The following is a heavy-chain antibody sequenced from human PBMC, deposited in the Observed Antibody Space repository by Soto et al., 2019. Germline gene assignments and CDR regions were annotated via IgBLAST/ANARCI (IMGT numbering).Heavy chain of an antibody. J-gene: IGHJ4*02. D-gene: IGHD3-22*01. CDR1: GYTFTSYY. Sequence: ASVKVSCKASGYTFTSYYMHWVRQAPGQGLEWMGIINPSGGTTSYAQKFQGRVTMTRDTSTSTAYVELSSLRSEDTAVYYCARALSNYYGSSGYYYSFDYWGQGTLVTVSS. CDR3: ARALSNYYGSSGYYYSFDY. CDR2: INPSGGTT. V-gene: IGHV1-46*01.